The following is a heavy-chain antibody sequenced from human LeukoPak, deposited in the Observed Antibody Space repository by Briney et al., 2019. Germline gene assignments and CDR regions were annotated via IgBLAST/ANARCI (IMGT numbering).Heavy chain of an antibody. V-gene: IGHV1-8*01. CDR3: ARGSGVWFGELSLYYYYYYGMDV. CDR1: GYTFTSYD. D-gene: IGHD3-10*01. CDR2: MNPNSGNT. J-gene: IGHJ6*02. Sequence: ASVKVSCKASGYTFTSYDINRVRQATGQGLEWMGWMNPNSGNTGYAQKFQGRVTMTRNTSISTAYMELSSLRSEDTAVYYCARGSGVWFGELSLYYYYYYGMDVWGQGTTVTVSS.